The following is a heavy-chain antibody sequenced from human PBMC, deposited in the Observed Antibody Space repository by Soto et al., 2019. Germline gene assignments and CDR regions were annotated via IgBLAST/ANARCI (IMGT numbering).Heavy chain of an antibody. CDR2: VYYSGST. CDR1: GGSISSGGYY. D-gene: IGHD3-3*01. CDR3: ARGRVPDFWSGKEENWFDP. Sequence: PSETLSLTCTVSGGSISSGGYYWSWIRQHPGKGLEWIGYVYYSGSTYYNPSLKSRVTISVDTSKNQFSLKLSSVTAADTAVYYCARGRVPDFWSGKEENWFDPWGQGTLVTVSS. V-gene: IGHV4-31*03. J-gene: IGHJ5*02.